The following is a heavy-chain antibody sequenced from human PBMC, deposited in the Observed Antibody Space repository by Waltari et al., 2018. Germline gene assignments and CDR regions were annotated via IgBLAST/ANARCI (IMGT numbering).Heavy chain of an antibody. CDR3: ASSAYCGGDCYPNDAFDI. J-gene: IGHJ3*02. CDR1: GFTVSSNY. V-gene: IGHV3-53*02. CDR2: IYSGGST. D-gene: IGHD2-21*02. Sequence: GETGGGLIQPGGSLRLSCAASGFTVSSNYMSWVRQAPGKGLEWVSVIYSGGSTYYADSVKGRFTISKDNSKNTLYLQMNSRRAEDTAVYYCASSAYCGGDCYPNDAFDIWGQGTMVTVSS.